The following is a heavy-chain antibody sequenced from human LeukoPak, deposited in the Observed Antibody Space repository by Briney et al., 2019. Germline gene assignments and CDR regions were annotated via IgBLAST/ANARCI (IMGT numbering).Heavy chain of an antibody. J-gene: IGHJ6*02. CDR3: ATGLPEYSSSSNYYYGMDV. Sequence: GASVKVSCKASGYTFTGYYMHWVRQAPGQGLEWMGWINPNSGGTIYAQKFQGRVTMTEDTSTDTAYMELGSLRSEDTAVYYCATGLPEYSSSSNYYYGMDVWGQGTTVTVSS. CDR1: GYTFTGYY. CDR2: INPNSGGT. V-gene: IGHV1-2*02. D-gene: IGHD6-6*01.